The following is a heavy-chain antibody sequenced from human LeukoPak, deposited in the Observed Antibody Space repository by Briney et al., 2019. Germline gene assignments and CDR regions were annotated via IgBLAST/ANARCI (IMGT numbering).Heavy chain of an antibody. J-gene: IGHJ5*02. Sequence: SETLPLTCAVYGGSFSGYYWSWIRPPPGKGLEWIGEINHSGSTNYNPSLKSRVTISVDTSKNQFSLKLSSVTAADTAVYYCARGAYDFWSGYYRNWFDPWGQGTLVTVSS. CDR3: ARGAYDFWSGYYRNWFDP. D-gene: IGHD3-3*01. CDR1: GGSFSGYY. V-gene: IGHV4-34*01. CDR2: INHSGST.